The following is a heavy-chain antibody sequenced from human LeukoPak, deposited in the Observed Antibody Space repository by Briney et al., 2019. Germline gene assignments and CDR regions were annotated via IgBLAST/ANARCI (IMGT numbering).Heavy chain of an antibody. Sequence: GGSLRLSCAASGFTFSNTWMSWVRQAPGKGLEWVSGITANTRGSITYYADSVKGRFTISRDGSKDTLYLQMNSLRAEDTAVYFCARGGYFSFDYWGQGTLVTVSS. CDR3: ARGGYFSFDY. CDR2: ITANTRGSIT. D-gene: IGHD2/OR15-2a*01. CDR1: GFTFSNTW. J-gene: IGHJ4*02. V-gene: IGHV3-23*01.